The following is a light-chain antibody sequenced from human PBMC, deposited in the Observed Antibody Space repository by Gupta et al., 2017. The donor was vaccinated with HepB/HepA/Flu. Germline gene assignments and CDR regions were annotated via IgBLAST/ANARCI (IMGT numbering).Light chain of an antibody. V-gene: IGLV3-19*01. J-gene: IGLJ3*02. CDR1: SLRSYY. CDR2: GKN. CDR3: NSRDSSGNPKWV. Sequence: SSELTQDPAVSVALGQTVRITCQGDSLRSYYASWYQQKPGQAPVLVIYGKNNRPSGSPDRFSCSNSGNTASLTITGTQAEDEADYYCNSRDSSGNPKWVFGGGTKLTVL.